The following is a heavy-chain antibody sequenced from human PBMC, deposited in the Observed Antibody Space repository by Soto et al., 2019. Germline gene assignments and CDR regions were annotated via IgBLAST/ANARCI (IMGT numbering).Heavy chain of an antibody. J-gene: IGHJ6*02. V-gene: IGHV1-69*13. CDR1: GGTFSSYA. D-gene: IGHD6-25*01. Sequence: SVKVSCKASGGTFSSYAISWVRQAPGQGLEWMGGIIPIFGTANHAQKFQGRVTITADESTSTAYMELSSLRSEDTAVYYCARLVSVRVYYYYGMDVWGQGTTVTVSS. CDR3: ARLVSVRVYYYYGMDV. CDR2: IIPIFGTA.